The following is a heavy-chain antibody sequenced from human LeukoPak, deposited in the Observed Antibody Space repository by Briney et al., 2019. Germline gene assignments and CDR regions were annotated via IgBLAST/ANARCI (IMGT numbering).Heavy chain of an antibody. D-gene: IGHD6-13*01. CDR2: ISYDGSNK. CDR3: AKDQPAADSGGADYFDY. J-gene: IGHJ4*02. CDR1: GFTFSSYG. V-gene: IGHV3-30*18. Sequence: GGSLRLSCAASGFTFSSYGMHWVRQAPGKGLEWVAVISYDGSNKYYADSVKGRFTISRDNSKNTLYLQINSLRAEDTAVYYCAKDQPAADSGGADYFDYWGQGTLVTVSS.